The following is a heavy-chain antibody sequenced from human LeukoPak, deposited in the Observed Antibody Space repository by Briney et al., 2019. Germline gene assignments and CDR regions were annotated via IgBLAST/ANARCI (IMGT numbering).Heavy chain of an antibody. CDR1: GGSFSGYY. CDR3: ARHRGGSSWLARGWFDP. D-gene: IGHD6-13*01. J-gene: IGHJ5*02. CDR2: INHSGST. Sequence: PSETLSLTCAVYGGSFSGYYWSWIRQPPGKGLEWIGEINHSGSTNYNPSLKSRVTISVDTSKNQFSLKLSSVTAADTAVYYCARHRGGSSWLARGWFDPWGQGTLVTVSS. V-gene: IGHV4-34*01.